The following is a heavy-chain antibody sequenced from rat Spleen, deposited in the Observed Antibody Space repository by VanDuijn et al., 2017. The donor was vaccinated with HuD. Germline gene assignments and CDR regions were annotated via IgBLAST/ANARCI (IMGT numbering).Heavy chain of an antibody. Sequence: EVQLVESGGGLVQPGRSLKLSCAASGFTFSNYGMAWVRQAPTKGLEWVATISYDGSSTYYRDSVKGRFTISRENAKSTLYLQMDSLRSEDTATDYCARRGGTYFDYWGQGVMVTVSS. CDR1: GFTFSNYG. CDR2: ISYDGSST. J-gene: IGHJ2*01. V-gene: IGHV5-29*01. CDR3: ARRGGTYFDY.